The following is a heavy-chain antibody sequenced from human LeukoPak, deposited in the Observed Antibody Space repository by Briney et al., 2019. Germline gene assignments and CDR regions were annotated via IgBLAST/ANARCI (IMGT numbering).Heavy chain of an antibody. CDR1: GFTYTNYW. D-gene: IGHD3-16*01. Sequence: GGSLRLSCAASGFTYTNYWVSWFRQAPGQGLEWVASIKQDGSERYYVDSVKGRFTISRDNAKNSLFLQLSSLRIEDTAVYYCARGSMHVYHLYTDYWGQGTLVTVSS. CDR2: IKQDGSER. V-gene: IGHV3-7*01. CDR3: ARGSMHVYHLYTDY. J-gene: IGHJ4*02.